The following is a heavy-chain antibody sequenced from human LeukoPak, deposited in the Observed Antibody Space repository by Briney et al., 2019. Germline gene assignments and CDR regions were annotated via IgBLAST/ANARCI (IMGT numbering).Heavy chain of an antibody. CDR2: IIPIFGTA. CDR1: GGTFSSYA. D-gene: IGHD3-10*01. Sequence: GASVKVSCKASGGTFSSYAISWVRQAPGQGLEWMGGIIPIFGTANYAQKFQGRVTITADESTSTAYMELSSLRSEDTAVYYCAREGGSDKRNYYYYYMDVWGKGTTVTISS. V-gene: IGHV1-69*13. CDR3: AREGGSDKRNYYYYYMDV. J-gene: IGHJ6*03.